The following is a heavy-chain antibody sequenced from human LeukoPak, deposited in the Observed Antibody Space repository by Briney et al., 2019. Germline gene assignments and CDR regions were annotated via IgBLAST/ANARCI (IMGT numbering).Heavy chain of an antibody. J-gene: IGHJ4*02. CDR1: GGSFSGYY. CDR3: ARLKGYSSGWYPSYYFDY. D-gene: IGHD6-19*01. V-gene: IGHV4-34*01. Sequence: SETLSLTCAVYGGSFSGYYWSWIRQPPGKGLEWIGEINHSGSTNYNPSLKSRVTISVDTSKNQFSLKLSSVTAADTAVYYCARLKGYSSGWYPSYYFDYWGQGTLVTVSS. CDR2: INHSGST.